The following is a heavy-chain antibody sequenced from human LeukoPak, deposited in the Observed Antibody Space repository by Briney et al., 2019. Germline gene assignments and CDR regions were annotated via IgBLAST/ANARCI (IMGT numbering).Heavy chain of an antibody. J-gene: IGHJ4*02. CDR1: GGSFSGYY. V-gene: IGHV4-34*01. Sequence: SETLSLTCAVYGGSFSGYYWSWIRQPPGKGLEWIGEINHSGSTNYNPSLKSRVTISVDTSKNQFSLKLSSVTAADTAVYYCARSVYGGEGYYFDYWGQGTLVTVSS. CDR2: INHSGST. D-gene: IGHD4-23*01. CDR3: ARSVYGGEGYYFDY.